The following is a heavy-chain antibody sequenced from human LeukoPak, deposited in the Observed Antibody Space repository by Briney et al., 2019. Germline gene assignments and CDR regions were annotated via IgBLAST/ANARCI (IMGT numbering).Heavy chain of an antibody. Sequence: PGGSLRLSCAASGFTFSTYGMSWVRQAPGRGLEWVSSISGSGGRTYYADSVKGRFTISRDKSKSTVYLQMNSPRAEDTAVFYCAKDGRMDEGSSGYADWFDRWGQGTLVTVSS. J-gene: IGHJ5*02. CDR2: ISGSGGRT. CDR1: GFTFSTYG. V-gene: IGHV3-23*01. D-gene: IGHD5-12*01. CDR3: AKDGRMDEGSSGYADWFDR.